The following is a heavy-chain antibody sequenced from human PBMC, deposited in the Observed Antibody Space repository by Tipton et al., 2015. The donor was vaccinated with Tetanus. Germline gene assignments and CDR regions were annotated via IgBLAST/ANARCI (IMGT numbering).Heavy chain of an antibody. V-gene: IGHV4-31*03. CDR2: VFYSGST. D-gene: IGHD6-13*01. J-gene: IGHJ4*02. CDR1: GGSISSGGYY. CDR3: ARGWGSSWYYFDY. Sequence: TLSLTCSVSGGSISSGGYYWSWIRQHPGKGLEWIGYVFYSGSTNYNPSLKSRVTISVGTSKRQFSLKLNSVTAADTAVYYCARGWGSSWYYFDYWGQGILVTVSS.